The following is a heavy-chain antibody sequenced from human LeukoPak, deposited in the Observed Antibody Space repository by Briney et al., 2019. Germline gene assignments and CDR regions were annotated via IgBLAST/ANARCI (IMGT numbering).Heavy chain of an antibody. CDR2: IFYSGSS. Sequence: SETLSLTCTVSGGSFSSYCWNWVRQHPGKGLEWIGYIFYSGSSSYNPSFMSRVTISVDTSKNQFSLKLSSVTAADTAMYYCATALSVAGYFDYWGQGILVTVSS. D-gene: IGHD6-19*01. CDR1: GGSFSSYC. V-gene: IGHV4-59*06. J-gene: IGHJ4*02. CDR3: ATALSVAGYFDY.